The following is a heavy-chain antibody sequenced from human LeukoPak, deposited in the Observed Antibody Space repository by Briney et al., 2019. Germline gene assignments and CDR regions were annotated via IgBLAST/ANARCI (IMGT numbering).Heavy chain of an antibody. J-gene: IGHJ3*02. V-gene: IGHV1-58*02. CDR2: IVVGSGNT. CDR1: GFTFTSSA. D-gene: IGHD3-22*01. Sequence: SVKVSCKASGFTFTSSAMQWVRQARGQGLEWIGWIVVGSGNTNYAQKFQERVTITRDMSTSTAYMELSSLRSEDTAVYYYAADSSGDDAFDIWGQGTMVTVSS. CDR3: AADSSGDDAFDI.